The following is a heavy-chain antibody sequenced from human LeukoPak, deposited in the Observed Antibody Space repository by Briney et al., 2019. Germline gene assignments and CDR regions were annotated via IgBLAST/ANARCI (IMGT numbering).Heavy chain of an antibody. CDR2: INSDGSEG. V-gene: IGHV3-7*03. Sequence: GGSLRLSCAVSGFTFSGFWMSWSRQAPGKGLEWVASINSDGSEGYYADVVKGRFTISRDNAKNSLYLQINSLRAEDTAVYFCARGGGLDVWGQGATVTVSS. CDR1: GFTFSGFW. J-gene: IGHJ6*02. CDR3: ARGGGLDV. D-gene: IGHD3-16*01.